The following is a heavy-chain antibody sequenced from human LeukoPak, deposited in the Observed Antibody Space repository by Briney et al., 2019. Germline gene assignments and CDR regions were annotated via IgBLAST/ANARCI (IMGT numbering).Heavy chain of an antibody. CDR1: GFTFSSHS. D-gene: IGHD6-19*01. CDR2: ISSSSSYI. V-gene: IGHV3-21*01. J-gene: IGHJ4*02. CDR3: ARDHGLAVAPTGVDY. Sequence: GGSLRLSCAASGFTFSSHSMNWVRQAPGKGLEWVSSISSSSSYIYYADSVKGRFTISRDNAKNSLYLQMNSLRAEDTAVYYCARDHGLAVAPTGVDYWGQGTLVTVSS.